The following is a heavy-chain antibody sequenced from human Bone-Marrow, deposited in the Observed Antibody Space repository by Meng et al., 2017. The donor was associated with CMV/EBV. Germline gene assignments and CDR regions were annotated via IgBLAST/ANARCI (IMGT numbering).Heavy chain of an antibody. CDR2: IKQDGSEK. Sequence: GESLKISCAASGFTLSTYWMTWVRQAPGKGLESVANIKQDGSEKYYLDSVKGRFTISRDNAENSLYLQLNSLRAEDTAVYYCVRDRGYFDYWGQGTLVTVSS. CDR1: GFTLSTYW. J-gene: IGHJ4*02. V-gene: IGHV3-7*01. CDR3: VRDRGYFDY.